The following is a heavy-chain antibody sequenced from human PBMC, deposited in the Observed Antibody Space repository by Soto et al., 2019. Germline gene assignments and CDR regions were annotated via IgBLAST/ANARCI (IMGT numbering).Heavy chain of an antibody. J-gene: IGHJ3*02. CDR1: GGTFSSNT. CDR2: IIPMLGIT. CDR3: TIDTHVDAFET. D-gene: IGHD3-9*01. V-gene: IGHV1-69*02. Sequence: QVQLVQSGAEVKKPGSSVKVSCKASGGTFSSNTVSWVLQAPGQGLEWMGRIIPMLGITTYTKKFQGRVTISAEKSTSTAYMFLGSLTYEDTAVYYCTIDTHVDAFETWGQGTMVTVSS.